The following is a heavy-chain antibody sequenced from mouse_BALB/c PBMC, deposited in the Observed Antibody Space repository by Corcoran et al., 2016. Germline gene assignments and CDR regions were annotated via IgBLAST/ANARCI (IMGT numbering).Heavy chain of an antibody. J-gene: IGHJ2*01. CDR1: GYSITSGYY. CDR3: ASWTYYFDY. V-gene: IGHV3-6*02. Sequence: DVQLQESGPGLVKPSQSLSLTCSVTGYSITSGYYWNWIRQFPGNKLEWMGYISYDGSNNYNPSLKNRISITRDTSKNQFFLKLNSVTTEDTATYYCASWTYYFDYWGQGTTLTVSS. CDR2: ISYDGSN.